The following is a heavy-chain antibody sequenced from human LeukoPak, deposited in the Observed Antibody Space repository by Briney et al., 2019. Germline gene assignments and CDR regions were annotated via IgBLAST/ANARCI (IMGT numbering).Heavy chain of an antibody. Sequence: SETLSLTCTVSGGSMSPYHWGWIRQPPGKGLEWTGYIYYSGSTNYNPSLNSRVTISVDTSKNQFSLRLSSVAAADTAIYYCARAVSGRFDYWGQGTLVTVSS. D-gene: IGHD6-19*01. J-gene: IGHJ4*02. V-gene: IGHV4-59*08. CDR2: IYYSGST. CDR1: GGSMSPYH. CDR3: ARAVSGRFDY.